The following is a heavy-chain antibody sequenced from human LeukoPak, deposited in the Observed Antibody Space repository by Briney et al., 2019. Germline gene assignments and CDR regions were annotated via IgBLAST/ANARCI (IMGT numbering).Heavy chain of an antibody. CDR3: ARHAVCSSTSCYVFDY. V-gene: IGHV1-3*01. J-gene: IGHJ4*02. D-gene: IGHD2-2*01. Sequence: ASVKVSCKASGYTFTSYAMHWVRQAPGQRLEWMGWINAGNGNTKYSQKFQGRVTITRDTSASTAYMELSSLRSEDTAVYYCARHAVCSSTSCYVFDYWGQGTLVTVSS. CDR2: INAGNGNT. CDR1: GYTFTSYA.